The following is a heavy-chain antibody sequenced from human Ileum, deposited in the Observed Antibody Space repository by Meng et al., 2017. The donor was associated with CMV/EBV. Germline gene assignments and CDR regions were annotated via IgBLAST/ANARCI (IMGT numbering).Heavy chain of an antibody. V-gene: IGHV4-34*01. D-gene: IGHD5-18*01. CDR2: IDHSGST. CDR1: GGPFSGDY. J-gene: IGHJ5*02. Sequence: QVQSKQGGEVLLNPCGSLSLRCAVYGGPFSGDYWTWIRQSPGRGLEWIGEIDHSGSTNCIPSLKSRVTMSVDTPNNQFSLKLSSVTAADTAVYYCARGRWRGYISGYMYNWFDPWGQGTLVTVSS. CDR3: ARGRWRGYISGYMYNWFDP.